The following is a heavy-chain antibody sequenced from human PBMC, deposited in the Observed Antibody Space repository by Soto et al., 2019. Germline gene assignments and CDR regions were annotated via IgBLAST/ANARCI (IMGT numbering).Heavy chain of an antibody. CDR1: GYTFTNYD. J-gene: IGHJ6*03. CDR2: MNPNSGNT. V-gene: IGHV1-8*01. D-gene: IGHD4-4*01. Sequence: GASVKVSCKASGYTFTNYDINWVRQATGQGLEWMGWMNPNSGNTGYAQKFQGRVTMTRNTSISTAYMELSSPRSEDTAVYYCARAPTVTTVDYYYYMDVWGKGTTVTVSS. CDR3: ARAPTVTTVDYYYYMDV.